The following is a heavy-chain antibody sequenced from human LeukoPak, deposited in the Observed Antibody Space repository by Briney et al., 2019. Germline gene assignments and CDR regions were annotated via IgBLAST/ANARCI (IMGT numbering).Heavy chain of an antibody. J-gene: IGHJ4*02. D-gene: IGHD3-3*01. CDR2: INTNTGNP. V-gene: IGHV7-4-1*02. CDR3: ARDEDDFWSVN. Sequence: ASVKVSFKASGYTFTAYAMIWVRQAPGQGLEWMGWINTNTGNPTYAQGFTGRFVFSLDTSVSTAYLQISSLKAEDTAVYYCARDEDDFWSVNWGQGTLVTVSS. CDR1: GYTFTAYA.